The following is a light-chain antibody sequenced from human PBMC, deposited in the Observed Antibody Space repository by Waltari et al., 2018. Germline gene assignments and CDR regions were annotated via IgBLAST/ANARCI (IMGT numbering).Light chain of an antibody. CDR2: EVT. Sequence: QSALTQPASVSGSPGQSITISCTGASSDFGSYNPVSWYQQHPGKAPKVMIYEVTKRPSGVSDRFSGSRSGNTASLTISGLQPEDEADYYCCSYAGSGTLDVVFGGGTKLTVL. CDR1: SSDFGSYNP. CDR3: CSYAGSGTLDVV. J-gene: IGLJ2*01. V-gene: IGLV2-23*02.